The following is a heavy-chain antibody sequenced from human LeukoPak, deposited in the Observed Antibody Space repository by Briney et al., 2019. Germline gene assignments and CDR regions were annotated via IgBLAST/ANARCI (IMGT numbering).Heavy chain of an antibody. V-gene: IGHV3-43*01. Sequence: GGSLRLSCAASGFTFDDYTMHWVRQAPGKGLEWVSLISWDGGSTYYADSVKGRFTISRDNSKNSLYLQMNSLRTEDTALYYCAKNGGDYYGSGSSVTLDYWGQGTLVTVSS. D-gene: IGHD3-10*01. CDR2: ISWDGGST. J-gene: IGHJ4*02. CDR3: AKNGGDYYGSGSSVTLDY. CDR1: GFTFDDYT.